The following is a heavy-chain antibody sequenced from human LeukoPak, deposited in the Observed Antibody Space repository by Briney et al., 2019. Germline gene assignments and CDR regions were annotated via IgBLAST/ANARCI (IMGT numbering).Heavy chain of an antibody. J-gene: IGHJ6*02. D-gene: IGHD3/OR15-3a*01. CDR1: GFTFDDYG. CDR3: AKENEDWDYYGMDV. V-gene: IGHV3-20*04. Sequence: GGSLRLSCAASGFTFDDYGMSWVRQAPGKGLEWVSGINWNGGSTGYADSVKGRFTISRDNAKNSLYLQMNSLRAEDTALYYCAKENEDWDYYGMDVWGQGTTVTVSS. CDR2: INWNGGST.